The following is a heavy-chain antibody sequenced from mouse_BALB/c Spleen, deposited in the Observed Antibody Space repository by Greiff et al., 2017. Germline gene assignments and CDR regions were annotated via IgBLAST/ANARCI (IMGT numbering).Heavy chain of an antibody. D-gene: IGHD1-1*01. CDR1: GYTFSSYW. CDR2: ILPGSGST. Sequence: QVQLKESGAELMKPGASVKISCKATGYTFSSYWIEWVKQRPGHGLEWIGEILPGSGSTNYNEKFKGKATFTADTSSNTAYMQLSSLTSEDSAVYYCARWDYGSRTGFDYWGQGTTLTVSS. V-gene: IGHV1-9*01. J-gene: IGHJ2*01. CDR3: ARWDYGSRTGFDY.